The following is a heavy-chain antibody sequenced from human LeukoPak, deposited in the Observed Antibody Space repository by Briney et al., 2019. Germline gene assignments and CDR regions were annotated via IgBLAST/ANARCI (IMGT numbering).Heavy chain of an antibody. CDR1: GYTFFNYG. J-gene: IGHJ4*02. D-gene: IGHD3-10*01. V-gene: IGHV1-18*01. CDR2: ISGHNGDV. CDR3: ARYNPLLRGVTTSDY. Sequence: ASVKVSCKASGYTFFNYGITWVRQAPGQGPEWMGTISGHNGDVNYAPKFQGRVTMTTDTSTTTAYMELRSLRFDDTAVYYCARYNPLLRGVTTSDYWGQGTLVTVSS.